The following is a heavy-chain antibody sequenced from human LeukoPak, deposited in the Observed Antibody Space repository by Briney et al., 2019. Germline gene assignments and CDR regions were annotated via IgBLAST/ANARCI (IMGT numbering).Heavy chain of an antibody. Sequence: GGSLRLSCAASGFTFSNYWMHWVRQAPGKGLVWVSRINSDGINTSYADSVKGRFTISRDNSKNTLYLQMNSLRAEDTAVYYCARDRIIDYYYYYMDVWGKGTTVTISS. D-gene: IGHD2-15*01. J-gene: IGHJ6*03. CDR2: INSDGINT. CDR3: ARDRIIDYYYYYMDV. CDR1: GFTFSNYW. V-gene: IGHV3-74*01.